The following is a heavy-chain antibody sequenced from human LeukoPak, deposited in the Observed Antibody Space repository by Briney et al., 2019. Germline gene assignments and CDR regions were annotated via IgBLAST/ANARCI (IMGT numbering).Heavy chain of an antibody. CDR3: ARGNGYNTI. CDR2: INHSGST. J-gene: IGHJ4*02. V-gene: IGHV4-34*01. D-gene: IGHD5-24*01. Sequence: SETLSLTCAVYGGSFSGYYWSWIRQPPGKGLEWIGEINHSGSTNYNPSLKSRVTISVDTSKNQFSLKLSSVTAADTAVYFCARGNGYNTIWGQGTLVTVSS. CDR1: GGSFSGYY.